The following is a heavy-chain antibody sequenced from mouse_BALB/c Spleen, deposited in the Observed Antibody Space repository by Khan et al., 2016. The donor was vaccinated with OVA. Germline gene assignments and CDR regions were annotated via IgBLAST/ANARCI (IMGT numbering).Heavy chain of an antibody. V-gene: IGHV1-4*01. Sequence: QVQLQQSGAELARPGASVKMSCKASGYTFTSYTIHWIKERPGQGLECIGNINPSNGYTNYNQKFKDKATLTTDKSSTTAYLQLSSLTSDDSAVYNCVRDGAYHRNDGWFAYWGQGTLVTVSA. D-gene: IGHD2-14*01. J-gene: IGHJ3*01. CDR1: GYTFTSYT. CDR2: INPSNGYT. CDR3: VRDGAYHRNDGWFAY.